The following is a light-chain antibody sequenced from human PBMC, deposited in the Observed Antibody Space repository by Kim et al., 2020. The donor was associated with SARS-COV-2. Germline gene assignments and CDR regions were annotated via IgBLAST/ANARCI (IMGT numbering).Light chain of an antibody. J-gene: IGKJ1*01. Sequence: ASVGDTVTLTGRASQSIRDYLAWYQQKPGNAPKLLIYKASNLQSGVPSRFSGSGSGQEFTLPFRSLKPDNFVTNYCKQDNSYPWTFGQGTKVDIK. CDR3: KQDNSYPWT. CDR1: QSIRDY. CDR2: KAS. V-gene: IGKV1-5*03.